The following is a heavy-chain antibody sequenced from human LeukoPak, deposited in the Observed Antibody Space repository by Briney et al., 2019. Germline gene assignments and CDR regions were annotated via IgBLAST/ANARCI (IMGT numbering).Heavy chain of an antibody. J-gene: IGHJ4*02. D-gene: IGHD5-18*01. CDR1: GFTFSSYA. CDR2: ISDSGGST. V-gene: IGHV3-23*01. Sequence: GGSLRLSCAASGFTFSSYAMTWVRQAPGKGLEWVSAISDSGGSTYYADSVKGRFTISRDNSKNTLYLQMNSLRAEDTAVYYCARESLNVDTAWGYWGQGTLVTVSS. CDR3: ARESLNVDTAWGY.